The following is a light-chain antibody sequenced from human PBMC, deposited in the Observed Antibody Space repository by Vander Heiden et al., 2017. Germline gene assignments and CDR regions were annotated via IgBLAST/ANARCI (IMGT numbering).Light chain of an antibody. J-gene: IGKJ4*01. CDR2: GAS. V-gene: IGKV3-20*01. Sequence: EIVFTQSPGTLSLSPGERATLSCRASQSVTSSHLARYHPKPGQAPRLLIYGASSSATRIPDRSRGSGPGTAFTLTISRLAPADFAVYYCREDCSSPLTFGGGTKVEIK. CDR1: QSVTSSH. CDR3: REDCSSPLT.